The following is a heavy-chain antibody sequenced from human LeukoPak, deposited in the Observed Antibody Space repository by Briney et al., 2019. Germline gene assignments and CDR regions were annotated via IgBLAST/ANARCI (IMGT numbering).Heavy chain of an antibody. Sequence: ASVKVSCKASGYTFTSYGISWVRQAPGQGLEWMGWINPNSGGTNYAQKFQGRVTMTRDTSISTAYMELSRLRSDDTAVYYCASSWWFDPWGQGTLVTVSS. J-gene: IGHJ5*02. CDR3: ASSWWFDP. CDR1: GYTFTSYG. V-gene: IGHV1-2*02. CDR2: INPNSGGT.